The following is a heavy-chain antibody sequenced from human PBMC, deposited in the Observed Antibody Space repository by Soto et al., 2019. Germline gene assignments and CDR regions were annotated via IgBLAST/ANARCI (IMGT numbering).Heavy chain of an antibody. CDR3: ARTEYSSGWYFFDY. J-gene: IGHJ4*02. CDR2: IDPSDSYT. CDR1: GYSFTSYW. Sequence: GESLKSSCKGSGYSFTSYWISWVRQMPGKGLEWMGRIDPSDSYTNYSPSFQGHVTISADKSISTAYLQWSSLKASDTAMYYCARTEYSSGWYFFDYGGKGTLVTVPS. V-gene: IGHV5-10-1*01. D-gene: IGHD6-19*01.